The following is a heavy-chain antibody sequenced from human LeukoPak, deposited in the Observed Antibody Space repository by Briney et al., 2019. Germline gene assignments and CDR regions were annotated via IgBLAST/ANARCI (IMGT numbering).Heavy chain of an antibody. D-gene: IGHD3-10*01. CDR1: GGSISSYY. J-gene: IGHJ4*02. V-gene: IGHV4-59*01. Sequence: SETLSLTCTVSGGSISSYYWSWIRQPPGKGLEWIGCIYYSGSTNYNPSLKSRVTISVDTSKNQFSLKLSSVTAADTAVYYCASSPEVYYYGSGSYYLTYWGQGTLVTVSS. CDR3: ASSPEVYYYGSGSYYLTY. CDR2: IYYSGST.